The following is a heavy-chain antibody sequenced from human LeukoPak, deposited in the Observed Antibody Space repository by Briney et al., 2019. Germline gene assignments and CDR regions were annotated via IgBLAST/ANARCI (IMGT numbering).Heavy chain of an antibody. CDR2: ISGSGGST. J-gene: IGHJ4*02. Sequence: GGSLRLSCAASGFTFSSYAMSWVRQAPGKGLEWVSAISGSGGSTYHADSVKGRFTISRDNSKNTLYLQMNSLRAEDTAVYYCAKDIDMTTSLYFDYWGQGTLVTVSS. V-gene: IGHV3-23*01. D-gene: IGHD5-24*01. CDR3: AKDIDMTTSLYFDY. CDR1: GFTFSSYA.